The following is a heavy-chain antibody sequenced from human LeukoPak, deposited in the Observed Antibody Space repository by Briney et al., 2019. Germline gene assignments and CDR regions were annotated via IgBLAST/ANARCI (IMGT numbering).Heavy chain of an antibody. CDR2: LYSGGST. CDR1: GFIVCSNF. Sequence: PGGSLRLSCAASGFIVCSNFMSWVRQAPGKGLEWVSVLYSGGSTYYTDSVKGRFTISGDNSKNTLYLQMNSLRPEDTAVYYCARGSRNVYFDSWGQGTLVAVSS. D-gene: IGHD2-8*01. J-gene: IGHJ4*02. V-gene: IGHV3-66*02. CDR3: ARGSRNVYFDS.